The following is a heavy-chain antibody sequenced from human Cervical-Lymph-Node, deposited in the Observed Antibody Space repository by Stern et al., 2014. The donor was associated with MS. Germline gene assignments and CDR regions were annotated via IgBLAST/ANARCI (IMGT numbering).Heavy chain of an antibody. Sequence: QLQLQESGPGLVKPSETLSLTCTVSGGSVSRGSYYWSWIRQPPGKGPEWIGYIYYSGSTNYNPSLKSRFTIAVDTSKNQFSLKLSSVTAADTAVYYCAALNNDYDAFDIWGRGTKVTVSS. CDR2: IYYSGST. V-gene: IGHV4-61*01. J-gene: IGHJ3*02. D-gene: IGHD4-11*01. CDR3: AALNNDYDAFDI. CDR1: GGSVSRGSYY.